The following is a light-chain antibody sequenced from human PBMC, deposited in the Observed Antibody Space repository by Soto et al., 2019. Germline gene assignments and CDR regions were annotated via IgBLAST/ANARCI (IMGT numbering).Light chain of an antibody. Sequence: QSALTQPASVSGSPGQSITISCTGNSSDVGGYNYVSWYQQHPGKAPKLMIYEVSNRPSGVSNRFSGSKSGNTASLPISGLQAEDEADYYCSSYTSSSTLYVFGTGTKLTVL. CDR3: SSYTSSSTLYV. V-gene: IGLV2-14*01. J-gene: IGLJ1*01. CDR1: SSDVGGYNY. CDR2: EVS.